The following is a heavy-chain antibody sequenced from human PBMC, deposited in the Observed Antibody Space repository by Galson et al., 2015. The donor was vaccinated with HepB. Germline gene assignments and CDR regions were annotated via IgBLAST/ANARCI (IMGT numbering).Heavy chain of an antibody. CDR3: ARLGAGPGSGSPNAFDI. CDR2: IYYSGST. J-gene: IGHJ3*02. Sequence: SETLSLTCTVSGGSISSYYWSWIRQPPGKGLEWIGYIYYSGSTNYNPSLKSRVTISVDTSKNQFSLKLSSVTAADTAVYYCARLGAGPGSGSPNAFDIWGQGTMVTVSS. D-gene: IGHD3-10*01. CDR1: GGSISSYY. V-gene: IGHV4-59*08.